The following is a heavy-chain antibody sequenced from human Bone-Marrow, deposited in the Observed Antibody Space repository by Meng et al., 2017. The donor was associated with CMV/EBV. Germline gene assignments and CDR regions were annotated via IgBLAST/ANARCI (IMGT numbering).Heavy chain of an antibody. CDR3: TRVYIAADGVAFDY. Sequence: GESLKISCTASGFTFRSYWMSWVRQAPGKGLEWVGFIRSKVNGGTTEYAASVKGRFTISRDDSKTIAYLQMNSLKSEDTAVYYCTRVYIAADGVAFDYWSQGALVTVSS. CDR2: IRSKVNGGTT. J-gene: IGHJ4*02. CDR1: GFTFRSYW. V-gene: IGHV3-49*02. D-gene: IGHD6-13*01.